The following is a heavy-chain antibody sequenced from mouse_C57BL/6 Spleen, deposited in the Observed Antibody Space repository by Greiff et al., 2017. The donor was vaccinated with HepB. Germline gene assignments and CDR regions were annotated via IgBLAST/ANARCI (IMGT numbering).Heavy chain of an antibody. J-gene: IGHJ2*01. CDR1: GYTFTSYW. Sequence: QVQLQQPGTELVKPGASVKLSCKASGYTFTSYWMHWVKQRPGQGLEWIGNINPSNGGTNYNEKFKSKATLTADKSSSTAYMQLSSLTSEDSAVYYCARTFYYYGSSSYYFDYWGQGTTLTVSS. D-gene: IGHD1-1*01. CDR2: INPSNGGT. CDR3: ARTFYYYGSSSYYFDY. V-gene: IGHV1-53*01.